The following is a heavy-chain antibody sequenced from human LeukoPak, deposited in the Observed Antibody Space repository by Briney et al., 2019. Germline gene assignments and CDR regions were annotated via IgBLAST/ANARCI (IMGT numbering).Heavy chain of an antibody. Sequence: GGSLRLSCAASGFTLNNYWIHWVRQVPGKGLVWVSRINNDGGSASYVDSVKGRFTISRDNAKNTLFLQMNSLRAEDTAVYYCARRGTGHGMDVWGQGTTVIVSS. CDR2: INNDGGSA. CDR1: GFTLNNYW. V-gene: IGHV3-74*01. J-gene: IGHJ6*02. D-gene: IGHD1-1*01. CDR3: ARRGTGHGMDV.